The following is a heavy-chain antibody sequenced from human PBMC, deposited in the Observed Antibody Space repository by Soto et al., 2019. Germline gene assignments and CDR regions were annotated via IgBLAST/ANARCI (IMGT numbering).Heavy chain of an antibody. CDR1: GFTFSDHY. J-gene: IGHJ4*02. V-gene: IGHV3-72*01. CDR3: ATFTSDY. D-gene: IGHD3-16*01. CDR2: TRNKANSYTT. Sequence: GGSLRLSCAASGFTFSDHYMDWVRQAPGKGLEWVGRTRNKANSYTTEYAASVKGRFTISRDDSKSSLYLQMNSLKTEDTAVYYCATFTSDYWGQGALVTVSS.